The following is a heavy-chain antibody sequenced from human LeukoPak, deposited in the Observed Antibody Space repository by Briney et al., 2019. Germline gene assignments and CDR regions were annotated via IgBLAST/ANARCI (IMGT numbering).Heavy chain of an antibody. CDR3: ARCWSFDRGYCDF. J-gene: IGHJ4*02. V-gene: IGHV1-18*01. D-gene: IGHD5-12*01. Sequence: ASVRVSCKTSGHIFTSYGFTWVRQAPGRRPEWMGWVSAYNFATDYAWKFQGRATMTADTSTGTVYMDLRSLRGDDTAIYYCARCWSFDRGYCDFWGQGTQVIVSS. CDR2: VSAYNFAT. CDR1: GHIFTSYG.